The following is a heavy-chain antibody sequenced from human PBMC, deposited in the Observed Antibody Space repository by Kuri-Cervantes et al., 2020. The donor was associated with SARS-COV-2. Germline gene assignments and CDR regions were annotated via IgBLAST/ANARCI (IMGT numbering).Heavy chain of an antibody. D-gene: IGHD1-26*01. J-gene: IGHJ4*02. V-gene: IGHV1-69*04. CDR3: ASSPHRVGATTAFDY. CDR2: MIPSLGIA. CDR1: GGTFSSYA. Sequence: SVKVSCKASGGTFSSYAISWVRQAPGQGLGGMGRMIPSLGIANYAQKFQGRVTITADTSTSTAYMELSSLRSEDTAVYYCASSPHRVGATTAFDYWGQGTLVTVSS.